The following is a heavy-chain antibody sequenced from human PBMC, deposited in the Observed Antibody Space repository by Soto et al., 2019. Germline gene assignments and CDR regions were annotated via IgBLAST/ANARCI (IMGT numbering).Heavy chain of an antibody. CDR2: ISRTTNYI. CDR3: ARESEDLTSNFDY. J-gene: IGHJ4*02. V-gene: IGHV3-21*06. CDR1: VFTFTSYS. Sequence: GSLRLSCSASVFTFTSYSMNWVRQAPGKGLDWVSSISRTTNYIYYGDSMKGRFTISRDNAKNSLYLEMNSMRAEDTAVYYCARESEDLTSNFDYWGQGTLVTVSS.